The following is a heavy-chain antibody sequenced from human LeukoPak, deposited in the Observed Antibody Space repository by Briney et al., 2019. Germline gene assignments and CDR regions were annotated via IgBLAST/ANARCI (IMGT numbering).Heavy chain of an antibody. CDR2: INTNTGNP. Sequence: GASVKVSCKASGYTFTSYAMNWVRQAPGQGLEWMGWINTNTGNPTYAQGFTGRFVFSLDTSVSTAYLQISSLKAEDTAVYYCAREAFWSGYASYFDYWGQGTLLTVSS. CDR1: GYTFTSYA. CDR3: AREAFWSGYASYFDY. D-gene: IGHD3-3*01. J-gene: IGHJ4*02. V-gene: IGHV7-4-1*02.